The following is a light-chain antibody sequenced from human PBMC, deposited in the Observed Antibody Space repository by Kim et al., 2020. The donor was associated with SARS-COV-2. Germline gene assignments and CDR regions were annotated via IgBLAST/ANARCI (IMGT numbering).Light chain of an antibody. V-gene: IGKV4-1*01. CDR3: QQYYSAPLT. Sequence: DIVMTQSPDSLAVSLGERATINCKSSQNILYHSDNRNYLAWYQQKPGQPPKLLIYWASTRESGVPDRFSGSVSVTDFTLTITSLQAEDVAVYYCQQYYSAPLTFGGGTKLEIK. CDR1: QNILYHSDNRNY. CDR2: WAS. J-gene: IGKJ4*01.